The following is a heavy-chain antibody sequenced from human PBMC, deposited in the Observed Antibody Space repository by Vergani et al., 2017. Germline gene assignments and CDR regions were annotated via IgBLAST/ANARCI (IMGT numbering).Heavy chain of an antibody. CDR1: GFTFSSYS. J-gene: IGHJ4*02. CDR2: ISSSSSYI. D-gene: IGHD6-19*01. Sequence: EVQLVESGGGLVKPGGSLRLSCAASGFTFSSYSMNWVRQAPGKGLEWVSSISSSSSYIYYADSVKGRFTIARDNAKNSLYLQMNSLRAEDTAVYYCARSGYDSSGWYYFDYGGPGTLFSVSS. V-gene: IGHV3-21*01. CDR3: ARSGYDSSGWYYFDY.